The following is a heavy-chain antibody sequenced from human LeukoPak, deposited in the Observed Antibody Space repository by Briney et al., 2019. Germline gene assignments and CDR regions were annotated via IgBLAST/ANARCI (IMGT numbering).Heavy chain of an antibody. V-gene: IGHV3-53*01. CDR3: ARDFPPHGYSGSSR. D-gene: IGHD1-26*01. J-gene: IGHJ4*02. Sequence: GGSLRLSCAASGFTVSSNYMSWVRQAPGKGLEWVSVIYSGGSTYYTDSVKGRFTISRDNSKNTLYLQMNSLRAEDTAVYYCARDFPPHGYSGSSRWGQGTLVTVSS. CDR2: IYSGGST. CDR1: GFTVSSNY.